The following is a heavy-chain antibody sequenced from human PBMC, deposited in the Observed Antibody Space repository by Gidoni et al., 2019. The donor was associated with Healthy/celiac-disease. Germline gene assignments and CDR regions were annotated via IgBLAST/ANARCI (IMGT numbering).Heavy chain of an antibody. CDR2: INPNSGGT. J-gene: IGHJ6*02. CDR3: ASAGGTTRDYYYYGMDV. Sequence: QVPLVQSGAEVKQPVSSVTVSCKSPGYTFTGYSMHWVRQAPGQGLEWMGWINPNSGGTNDAQKFQGGVTMTRDTYISTADMELSRLRSDDTAVYYCASAGGTTRDYYYYGMDVWGQGTTVTVSS. CDR1: GYTFTGYS. V-gene: IGHV1-2*02. D-gene: IGHD3-16*01.